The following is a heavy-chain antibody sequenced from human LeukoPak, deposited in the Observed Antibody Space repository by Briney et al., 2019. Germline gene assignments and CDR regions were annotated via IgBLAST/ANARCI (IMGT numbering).Heavy chain of an antibody. CDR3: ARERGSGYYYEGFDY. J-gene: IGHJ4*02. Sequence: SVKVSCKASGGAFSSYAVSWVRQAPGQGLEWMGGIIPIFGTANYAQKFQGRVTITTDESTSTAYMELSSLRSEDTAVYYCARERGSGYYYEGFDYWGRGTLVTVSS. V-gene: IGHV1-69*05. CDR2: IIPIFGTA. CDR1: GGAFSSYA. D-gene: IGHD3-22*01.